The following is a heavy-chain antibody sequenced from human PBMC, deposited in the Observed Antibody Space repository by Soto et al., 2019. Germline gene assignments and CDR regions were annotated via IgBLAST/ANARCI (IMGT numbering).Heavy chain of an antibody. CDR1: GYTFTSYA. V-gene: IGHV1-3*01. CDR2: INAGNGNT. CDR3: GRAQTPTESDY. Sequence: ASVKVSCKASGYTFTSYAMHWVRQAPGQRLEWMGWINAGNGNTKYSQKFQGSVTITRDTSASTAYMELRSLRTDDTAVYFCGRAQTPTESDYWGQGTLVTVSS. J-gene: IGHJ4*02. D-gene: IGHD4-4*01.